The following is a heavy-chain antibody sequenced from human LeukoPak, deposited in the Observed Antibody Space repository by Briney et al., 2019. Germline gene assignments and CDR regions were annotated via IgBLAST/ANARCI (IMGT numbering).Heavy chain of an antibody. V-gene: IGHV4-59*01. J-gene: IGHJ4*02. D-gene: IGHD3-22*01. CDR2: IYFSGTT. Sequence: SETLSLTCTVSGGSINNYYWSWIRQPRGKGLEWIGNIYFSGTTNYSPSLKSRVTILVDTSKNQFTLKLSSVTAADTAVYYCARGNYYDSSFDYWGQGTLVTVSS. CDR1: GGSINNYY. CDR3: ARGNYYDSSFDY.